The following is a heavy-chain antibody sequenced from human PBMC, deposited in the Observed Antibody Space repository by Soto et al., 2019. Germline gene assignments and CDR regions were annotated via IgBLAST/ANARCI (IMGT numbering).Heavy chain of an antibody. J-gene: IGHJ6*03. CDR2: IYSGGST. D-gene: IGHD3-3*01. CDR3: ARDLKYDFWSGYRSYYYYYMDV. CDR1: GFTVSSNY. Sequence: PGGSLRLSCAASGFTVSSNYMSWVRQAPGKGLEWVSVIYSGGSTYYADSVKGRFTISRDNSKNTLYLQMNSLRAEDTAVYYCARDLKYDFWSGYRSYYYYYMDVWGKGTTVTVSS. V-gene: IGHV3-66*01.